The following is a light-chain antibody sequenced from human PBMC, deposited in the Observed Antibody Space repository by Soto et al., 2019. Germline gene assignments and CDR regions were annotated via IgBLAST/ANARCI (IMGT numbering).Light chain of an antibody. CDR2: DVS. CDR1: SSDVGGYNY. J-gene: IGLJ1*01. Sequence: QSALTQPRSVSGSPGQSVTISCPGTSSDVGGYNYVSWYQQHPGKAPKLMIYDVSKRPSGVPDRFSGSKSGNTASLTISGLQAEDEADYCCCSYAGSYTTYVFGTGTKLTVL. V-gene: IGLV2-11*01. CDR3: CSYAGSYTTYV.